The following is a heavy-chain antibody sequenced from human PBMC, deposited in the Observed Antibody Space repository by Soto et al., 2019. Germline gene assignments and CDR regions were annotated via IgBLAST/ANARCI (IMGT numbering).Heavy chain of an antibody. Sequence: QVQLVESGGGLVKPGGSLRLSCAASGFIFSDDYMTWIRQAPGKGLEWLSCSSNRDRSTYYADSVKDRFVVSKDNAKNLVYLQMNSLRAEDTAVYFCARAWKIEKFGVISMSKGLDVWGQGTTVTVSS. CDR1: GFIFSDDY. CDR3: ARAWKIEKFGVISMSKGLDV. V-gene: IGHV3-11*01. CDR2: SSNRDRST. J-gene: IGHJ6*02. D-gene: IGHD3-3*01.